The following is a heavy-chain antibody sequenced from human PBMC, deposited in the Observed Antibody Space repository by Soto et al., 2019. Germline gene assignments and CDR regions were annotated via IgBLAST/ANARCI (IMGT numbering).Heavy chain of an antibody. CDR2: ISGSGGST. J-gene: IGHJ6*02. Sequence: GGSLRLSCAASGFTFSSYAMSWVRQAPGKGLEWVSAISGSGGSTYYADSVKGRFTISRDNSKNTLYLQMNSLRAEDTAVYYCAKGHDFLNWYDGGYYYGMDVWGQGTTVTVSS. CDR1: GFTFSSYA. V-gene: IGHV3-23*01. CDR3: AKGHDFLNWYDGGYYYGMDV. D-gene: IGHD1-20*01.